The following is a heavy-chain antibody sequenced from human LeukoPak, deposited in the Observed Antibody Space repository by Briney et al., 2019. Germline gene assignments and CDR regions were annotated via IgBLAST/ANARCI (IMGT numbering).Heavy chain of an antibody. Sequence: SETLSLTCTVSGGSTSRYYWSWIRQPPGKGLEWIGYIYTSGSTNYNPSLKSRVTISVDTSKNQFSLKLSSVTAADTAVYYCARLTRLDYYYYMDVWGKGTTVTVSS. CDR2: IYTSGST. J-gene: IGHJ6*03. V-gene: IGHV4-4*09. CDR3: ARLTRLDYYYYMDV. CDR1: GGSTSRYY.